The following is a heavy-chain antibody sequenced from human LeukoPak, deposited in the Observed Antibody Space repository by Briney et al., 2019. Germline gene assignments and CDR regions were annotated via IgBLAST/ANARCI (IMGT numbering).Heavy chain of an antibody. V-gene: IGHV3-21*01. CDR2: ISSSSYI. CDR1: GFTFSSYS. J-gene: IGHJ4*02. D-gene: IGHD5-24*01. CDR3: ARGRDGRLFDY. Sequence: PGGSLRLSCAPSGFTFSSYSMNCVRQAPGKGLEWVSSISSSSYIYYADSVKGRFTISRDNAKNSLYLQMNSLRAEDTAVYYCARGRDGRLFDYWGQGTLVTVSS.